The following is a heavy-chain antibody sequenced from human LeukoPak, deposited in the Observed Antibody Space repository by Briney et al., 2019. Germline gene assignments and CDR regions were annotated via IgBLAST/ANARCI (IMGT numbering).Heavy chain of an antibody. Sequence: ASVKVSCKASGYTFTSYDINWVRQATGQGLEWMGWMSPNSGNTGYAQKFQGRVTMARNTSISTAYMELSSLRSEDTAVYYCARAPSKLGTVTRIKFDPWGQGTLVTVSS. CDR2: MSPNSGNT. V-gene: IGHV1-8*01. CDR1: GYTFTSYD. D-gene: IGHD7-27*01. CDR3: ARAPSKLGTVTRIKFDP. J-gene: IGHJ5*02.